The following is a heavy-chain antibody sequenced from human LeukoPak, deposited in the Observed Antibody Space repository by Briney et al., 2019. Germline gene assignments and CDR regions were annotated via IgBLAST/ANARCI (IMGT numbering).Heavy chain of an antibody. CDR1: GLILSNNS. CDR3: VRNRYNLDV. Sequence: GGSLRLSCAVSGLILSNNSMTWVRQAPGKGLEWVASIKQDGSEKYYVDSVKGRSTISRDNAKNSLYLEMNSLRAEDTALYYCVRNRYNLDVWGQGTTVTVSS. V-gene: IGHV3-7*01. J-gene: IGHJ6*02. D-gene: IGHD1-1*01. CDR2: IKQDGSEK.